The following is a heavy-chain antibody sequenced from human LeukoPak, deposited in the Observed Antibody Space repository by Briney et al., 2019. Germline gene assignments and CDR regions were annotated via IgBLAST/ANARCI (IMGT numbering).Heavy chain of an antibody. CDR1: GFTVSDNY. Sequence: GGSLRLSCAASGFTVSDNYMSWIRQAPGKGLEWVSVIYSGGITYYADSVKGRFTISRDNSKNTLYLQMNSLRAEDTAMYYCARRKGTSWSFDYWGQGTLVTVSS. CDR3: ARRKGTSWSFDY. J-gene: IGHJ4*02. CDR2: IYSGGIT. D-gene: IGHD6-13*01. V-gene: IGHV3-66*01.